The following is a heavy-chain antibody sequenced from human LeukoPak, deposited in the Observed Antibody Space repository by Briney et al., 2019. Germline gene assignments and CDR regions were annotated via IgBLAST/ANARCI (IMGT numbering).Heavy chain of an antibody. CDR2: ISSSSSYI. Sequence: PGGALRLSCAASGFTFSSYSMNWVRQAPGKGREWVSSISSSSSYIYYADTVKGGVTISRDTAQNSLYLQMSSLRAEDTAVYYCARAPRYGDYLVPLYYFDYAGHRTLVTASS. D-gene: IGHD4-17*01. CDR1: GFTFSSYS. V-gene: IGHV3-21*01. CDR3: ARAPRYGDYLVPLYYFDY. J-gene: IGHJ4*01.